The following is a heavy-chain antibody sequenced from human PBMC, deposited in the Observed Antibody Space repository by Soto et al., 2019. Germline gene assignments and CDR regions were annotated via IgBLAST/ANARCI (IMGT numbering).Heavy chain of an antibody. V-gene: IGHV4-31*03. CDR1: GGSISSGGYY. J-gene: IGHJ5*02. CDR3: ARALCGGDCYAGWFDP. D-gene: IGHD2-21*02. CDR2: IYYSGST. Sequence: QVQLQESGPGLVKPSQTLSLTCTVSGGSISSGGYYWSWIRQHPGKGLEWIGYIYYSGSTYYNPSLKSRVTRSVDTSKNQFSLKLSSVTAADTAVYYCARALCGGDCYAGWFDPWGQGTLVTVSS.